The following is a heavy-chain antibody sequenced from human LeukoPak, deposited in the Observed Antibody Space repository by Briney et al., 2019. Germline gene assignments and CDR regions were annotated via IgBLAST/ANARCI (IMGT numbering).Heavy chain of an antibody. J-gene: IGHJ3*02. CDR3: ARDRWLLLGDAFDI. V-gene: IGHV4-39*07. CDR2: IYYSGST. CDR1: GGSISSSIYY. Sequence: PSETLSLTCTVSGGSISSSIYYWGWIRQPPGKGLEWIGTIYYSGSTYYTPSLKSRVTISVDTSKNQFSLKLSSVTAADTAVYYCARDRWLLLGDAFDIWGQGTMVTVSS. D-gene: IGHD3-22*01.